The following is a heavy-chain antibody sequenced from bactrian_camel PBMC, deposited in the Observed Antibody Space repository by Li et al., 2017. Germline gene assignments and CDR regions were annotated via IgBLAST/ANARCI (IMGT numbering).Heavy chain of an antibody. V-gene: IGHV3S53*01. Sequence: VQLVESGGGSVQAGGSLRLSCAASGYTYSLHCMGWFRQAAGKEREGVAALDKDGRASYSDSAKGRFTISRDKAEGILYLQMDSLRPEDTAMYYCAADAEGRTVEGGVSLWTLFESGYWGQGTQVTVS. CDR2: LDKDGRA. CDR3: AADAEGRTVEGGVSLWTLFESGY. CDR1: GYTYSLHC. D-gene: IGHD3*01. J-gene: IGHJ4*01.